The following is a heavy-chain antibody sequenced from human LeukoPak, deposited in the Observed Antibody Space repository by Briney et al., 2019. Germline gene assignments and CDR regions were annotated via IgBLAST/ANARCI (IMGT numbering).Heavy chain of an antibody. J-gene: IGHJ3*02. Sequence: SETLSLTCTVSGGSISSSSYYWGWIRQPPGKGLEWIGSIYYSGSTYYNPSLKSRVTISVDTSKNQFSLKLSSVTAADTAVYYCASTPPYSFSGTPNAFDIWGQGTMVTVSS. CDR1: GGSISSSSYY. D-gene: IGHD1-14*01. V-gene: IGHV4-39*07. CDR2: IYYSGST. CDR3: ASTPPYSFSGTPNAFDI.